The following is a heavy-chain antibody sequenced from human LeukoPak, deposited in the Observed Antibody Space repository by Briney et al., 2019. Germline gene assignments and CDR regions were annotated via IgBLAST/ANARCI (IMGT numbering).Heavy chain of an antibody. D-gene: IGHD3-3*01. Sequence: PSETLSLTCTVSGGSISSYYWTWVRQPAGKGLEWIGRIYISGSANYNPSLQSRVTMSLDTSKNQFSLKLYSVTAADTAVYYCTILRYDFWSGNYYHNWIDPWGQGTLVTVSS. J-gene: IGHJ5*02. CDR1: GGSISSYY. V-gene: IGHV4-4*07. CDR2: IYISGSA. CDR3: TILRYDFWSGNYYHNWIDP.